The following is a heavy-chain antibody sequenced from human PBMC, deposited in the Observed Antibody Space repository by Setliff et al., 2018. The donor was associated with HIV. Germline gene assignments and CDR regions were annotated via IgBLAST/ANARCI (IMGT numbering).Heavy chain of an antibody. Sequence: PGGSLRLSCAASEFTFSNYGMHWVRQAPGKGLEWVATISGDGSNKYYADSVKGRFTISRDNSKNTLYLQMNSLRAEDTAVYYCARENYYVTEYWGQGTLVTVSS. J-gene: IGHJ4*02. D-gene: IGHD3-10*02. V-gene: IGHV3-30*03. CDR2: ISGDGSNK. CDR3: ARENYYVTEY. CDR1: EFTFSNYG.